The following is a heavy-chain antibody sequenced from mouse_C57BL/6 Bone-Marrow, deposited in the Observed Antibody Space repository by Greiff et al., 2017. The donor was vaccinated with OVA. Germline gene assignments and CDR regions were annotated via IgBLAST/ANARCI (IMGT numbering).Heavy chain of an antibody. CDR2: IYPSDGST. D-gene: IGHD2-10*01. J-gene: IGHJ2*01. Sequence: VQLQQSDAELVKPGASVKISCKVSGYTFTDHTIHWMKQRPEQGLEWIGYIYPSDGSTKYNEKFKGKATLTADKSSSTAYMQLNSLTSEDSAVYFCSRKGAYLYYFDYWGQGTTLTVSS. V-gene: IGHV1-78*01. CDR3: SRKGAYLYYFDY. CDR1: GYTFTDHT.